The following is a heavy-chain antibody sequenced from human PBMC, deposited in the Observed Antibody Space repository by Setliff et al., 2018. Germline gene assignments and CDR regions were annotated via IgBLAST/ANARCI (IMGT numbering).Heavy chain of an antibody. V-gene: IGHV4-39*07. CDR2: IFYDGNS. CDR1: GGPISSSSYY. Sequence: PSETLSLTCSASGGPISSSSYYWVWIRQPPGKGLEWIGAIFYDGNSYYNPSLKGRVTMSVDKSKNQFSLKLTSVTAADTAVYYCARGLEGEDHFYYMDVWGKGNTVTVSS. CDR3: ARGLEGEDHFYYMDV. D-gene: IGHD2-21*01. J-gene: IGHJ6*03.